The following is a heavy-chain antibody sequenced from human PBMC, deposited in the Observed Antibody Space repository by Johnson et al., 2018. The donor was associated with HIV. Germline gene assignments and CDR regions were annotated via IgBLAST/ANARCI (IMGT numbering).Heavy chain of an antibody. D-gene: IGHD3-22*01. CDR2: IKSKTDAGTR. Sequence: VQLVESGGGVVQPGRSLRLSCEASGFMFSRYALAWVRQAPGKGLEWVGRIKSKTDAGTRDYAAPVKGRSTSARDDSKNILYLQMNSLKTEDSAVYYCNTDRGYYDRIGYSRAFDIWGQGTMVTVSS. CDR1: GFMFSRYA. V-gene: IGHV3-15*01. J-gene: IGHJ3*02. CDR3: NTDRGYYDRIGYSRAFDI.